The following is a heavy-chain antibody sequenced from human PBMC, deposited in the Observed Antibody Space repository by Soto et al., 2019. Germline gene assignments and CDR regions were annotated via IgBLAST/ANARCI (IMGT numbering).Heavy chain of an antibody. CDR1: GFTYSTFG. Sequence: QVQLVESGGGVGQPGRSLRLSCAASGFTYSTFGMHWVRQAPGKGLEWVAVIAAAGLAQYYADSVKGRFTISRDNSENTLFLQMNNLGAEDTAVYYCAKEFFSPQAYWFFDLWGRGTLVTVSS. V-gene: IGHV3-30*18. CDR2: IAAAGLAQ. CDR3: AKEFFSPQAYWFFDL. D-gene: IGHD3-3*01. J-gene: IGHJ2*01.